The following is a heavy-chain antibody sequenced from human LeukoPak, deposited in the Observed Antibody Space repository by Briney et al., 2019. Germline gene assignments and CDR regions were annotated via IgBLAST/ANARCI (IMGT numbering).Heavy chain of an antibody. D-gene: IGHD2-15*01. CDR3: ARDCSGASCYDY. CDR2: MYHSGST. V-gene: IGHV4-39*07. Sequence: SETLSLTCTVSGGSISSSSYYWGWIRQPPGKGLEWIGSMYHSGSTNYNPSLKSRVTISLDTPRNQFSLKLGSVTAADTAVYYCARDCSGASCYDYWGQGTLVTVSS. CDR1: GGSISSSSYY. J-gene: IGHJ4*02.